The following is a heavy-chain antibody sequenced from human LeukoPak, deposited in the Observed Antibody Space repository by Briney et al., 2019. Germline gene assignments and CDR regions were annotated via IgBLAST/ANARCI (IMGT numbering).Heavy chain of an antibody. CDR3: ARDLFVGPVAGPTTFDY. Sequence: ASVKVSCKASGYTFTSYGISWVRQAPGQGLEWMGWISAYNGNTNYAQKLQGRVTMTTDTSTSTAYMELRSLRSDDTAVYYCARDLFVGPVAGPTTFDYWGQGTLVTVSS. CDR1: GYTFTSYG. D-gene: IGHD6-19*01. J-gene: IGHJ4*02. CDR2: ISAYNGNT. V-gene: IGHV1-18*01.